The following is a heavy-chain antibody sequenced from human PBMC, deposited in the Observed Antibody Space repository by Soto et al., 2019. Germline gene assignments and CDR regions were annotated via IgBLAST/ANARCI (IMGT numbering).Heavy chain of an antibody. V-gene: IGHV4-31*03. Sequence: QVQLQESGPGLVKPSQTLSLTCTVSGGSISRSGYFWSWIRQHPGKGLEWIGYIYDSGSTYYNPSLKRRVSLSVDTSTNQFSLNLTSVTAADTAMYYCARSARSYFDYWGQGTLVTVSS. CDR2: IYDSGST. J-gene: IGHJ4*02. CDR1: GGSISRSGYF. CDR3: ARSARSYFDY.